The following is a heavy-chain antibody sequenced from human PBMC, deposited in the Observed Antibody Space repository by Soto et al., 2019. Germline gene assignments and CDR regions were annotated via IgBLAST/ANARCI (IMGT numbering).Heavy chain of an antibody. J-gene: IGHJ4*02. Sequence: GGSLRLSCAASGFTVRSTYMSWVRQAPGKGLEWVSVTYSGGSTYYADSVKGRFTISRDNSKNTLYLQMNSLRPEDTAVYYCAKGLASHITMIVVGILDSRGQGTLVTVSS. CDR2: TYSGGST. CDR3: AKGLASHITMIVVGILDS. D-gene: IGHD3-22*01. CDR1: GFTVRSTY. V-gene: IGHV3-53*05.